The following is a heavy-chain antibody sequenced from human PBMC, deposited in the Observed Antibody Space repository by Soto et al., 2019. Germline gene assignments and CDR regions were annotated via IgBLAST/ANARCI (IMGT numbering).Heavy chain of an antibody. CDR2: IYPGDSDT. J-gene: IGHJ5*02. D-gene: IGHD6-13*01. CDR1: GYSFTSYW. V-gene: IGHV5-51*01. CDR3: ARNRTLGIGGDNWFDP. Sequence: PGESLKISCKGSGYSFTSYWIGWVRQMPGKGLEWMGIIYPGDSDTRYSPSFQGQVTISADKSISTAYLQWSSLKASDTAMYYCARNRTLGIGGDNWFDPWGQGTLVTVAS.